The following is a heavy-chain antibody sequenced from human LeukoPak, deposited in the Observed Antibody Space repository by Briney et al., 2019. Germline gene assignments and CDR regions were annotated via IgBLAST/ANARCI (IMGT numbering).Heavy chain of an antibody. V-gene: IGHV3-53*01. D-gene: IGHD6-13*01. CDR3: ARSLLYSSSWYSPFDY. J-gene: IGHJ4*02. CDR2: IYSGGST. CDR1: GFTVSSNY. Sequence: GGSLRLSCAASGFTVSSNYMSWVRQAPGKGLEWVSGIYSGGSTYYADSVKGRFTISRDNSKNTLYLQMNSLRAEDTAVYYCARSLLYSSSWYSPFDYWGQGTLVTVSS.